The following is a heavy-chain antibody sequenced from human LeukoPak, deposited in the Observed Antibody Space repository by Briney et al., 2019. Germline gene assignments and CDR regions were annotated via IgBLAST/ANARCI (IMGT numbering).Heavy chain of an antibody. J-gene: IGHJ4*02. Sequence: GGSLRLSCAASGFTFDDYAMNWVRQAPGKGLVWVSRINSDGSSTSYADSVKGRFTISRDNAKNTLYLQMNSLRAEDTAVYYCARDPGPLTYYYDSSGPHDYWGQGTLVTVSS. CDR3: ARDPGPLTYYYDSSGPHDY. CDR1: GFTFDDYA. V-gene: IGHV3-74*01. D-gene: IGHD3-22*01. CDR2: INSDGSST.